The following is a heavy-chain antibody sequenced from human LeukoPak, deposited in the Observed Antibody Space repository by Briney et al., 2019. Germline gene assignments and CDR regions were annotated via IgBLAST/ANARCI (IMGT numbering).Heavy chain of an antibody. CDR1: GFTFSNAW. CDR2: IKSKADGGIS. CDR3: TTTYHYDSSPGSFDY. D-gene: IGHD3-22*01. J-gene: IGHJ4*02. Sequence: GGSLRLSCAASGFTFSNAWMNWVRQAPGKGLEWVGRIKSKADGGISDYAEPVKGRFTFSRDDSKNTLYLLMNGLKTEDTAVYYCTTTYHYDSSPGSFDYWGQGTLVTVSS. V-gene: IGHV3-15*01.